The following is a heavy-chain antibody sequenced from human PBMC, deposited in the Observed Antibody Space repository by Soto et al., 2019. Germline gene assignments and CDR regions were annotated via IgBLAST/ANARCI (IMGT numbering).Heavy chain of an antibody. CDR2: IDWDDDK. Sequence: SGPTLVNPTQTLTLTCTCSGFSLSTSGMCVSWIRQPPGKALEWLARIDWDDDKYYSTSLKTRLTISKDTSKNQVVLTMTNMEPVDTATYYCARILGTGYCSCGSCYSGYPQDVFDIWGQGSMVTVSS. J-gene: IGHJ3*02. D-gene: IGHD2-15*01. CDR3: ARILGTGYCSCGSCYSGYPQDVFDI. CDR1: GFSLSTSGMC. V-gene: IGHV2-70*11.